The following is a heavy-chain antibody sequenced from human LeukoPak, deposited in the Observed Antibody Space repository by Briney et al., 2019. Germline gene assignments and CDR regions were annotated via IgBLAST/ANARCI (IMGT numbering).Heavy chain of an antibody. CDR1: GFTFSNYA. CDR2: LRGDGET. Sequence: GGSLRLSCAASGFTFSNYAMSWVRQAPAGGLEWVSSLRGDGETFYADSVKGRFTLSRDDSRNTVYLQLNNLRVEDTAVYYCAREQQLVPFDYWGQGTLVTVSS. CDR3: AREQQLVPFDY. D-gene: IGHD6-13*01. J-gene: IGHJ4*02. V-gene: IGHV3-23*01.